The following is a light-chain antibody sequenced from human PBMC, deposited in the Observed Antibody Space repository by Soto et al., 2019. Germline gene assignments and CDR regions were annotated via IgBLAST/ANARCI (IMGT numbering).Light chain of an antibody. V-gene: IGKV3-20*01. Sequence: EIVMTQSPATLSVSPGERATLSCRASQSVSSYLAWYQQKPGQAPRLLIYGASNRATGIPDRFSGSGSGADFTLTISRLEPEDFAVYYCHQYGSSRAFGQGTKVDIK. CDR1: QSVSSY. J-gene: IGKJ1*01. CDR2: GAS. CDR3: HQYGSSRA.